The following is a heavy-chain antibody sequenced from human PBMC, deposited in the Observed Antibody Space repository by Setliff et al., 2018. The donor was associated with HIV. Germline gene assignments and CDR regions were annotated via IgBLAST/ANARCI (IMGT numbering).Heavy chain of an antibody. J-gene: IGHJ5*02. D-gene: IGHD4-4*01. V-gene: IGHV4-31*03. Sequence: SETLSLTCSVSGGSLISGGYYWSWIRQHPGKGLEWIGYVYYTGKTSYNPSLESRISMSVDTSKNQFSLKPTSVTAADTAIYYCARDLTSNSNCFEPWGQGTQVTVSS. CDR2: VYYTGKT. CDR1: GGSLISGGYY. CDR3: ARDLTSNSNCFEP.